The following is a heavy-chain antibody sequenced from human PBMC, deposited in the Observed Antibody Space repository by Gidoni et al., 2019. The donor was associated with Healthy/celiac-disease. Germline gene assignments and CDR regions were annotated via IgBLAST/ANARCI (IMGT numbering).Heavy chain of an antibody. Sequence: QVQLQESGPGRVKPSQTLSLTCTVSGGSISSGDYYWSWIRQPPGKGLEWIGYIYYSGSTYYNPSLKSRVTISVDTSKNQFSLKLSSVTAADTAVYYCAREQPDYYGSGPPDYWGQGTLVTVSS. CDR3: AREQPDYYGSGPPDY. D-gene: IGHD3-10*01. CDR2: IYYSGST. CDR1: GGSISSGDYY. J-gene: IGHJ4*02. V-gene: IGHV4-30-4*01.